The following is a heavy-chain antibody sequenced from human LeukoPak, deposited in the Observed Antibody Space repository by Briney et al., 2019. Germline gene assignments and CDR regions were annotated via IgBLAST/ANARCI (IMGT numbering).Heavy chain of an antibody. CDR3: ARSAGYCSGGSCYWAGNFDY. V-gene: IGHV4-34*01. J-gene: IGHJ4*02. CDR1: GGSLSGYY. CDR2: INDSGST. D-gene: IGHD2-15*01. Sequence: SETLSVTCAVHGGSLSGYYWSWIRQPPRKGLECMGEINDSGSTNYNPSIKRRATISVDTSKNQFSLKLSSVTAADTAVYYCARSAGYCSGGSCYWAGNFDYWGQGTLVTVSS.